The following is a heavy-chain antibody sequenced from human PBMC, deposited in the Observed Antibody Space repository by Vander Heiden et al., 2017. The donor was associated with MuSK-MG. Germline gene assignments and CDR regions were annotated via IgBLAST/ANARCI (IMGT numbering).Heavy chain of an antibody. D-gene: IGHD6-13*01. V-gene: IGHV3-9*01. J-gene: IGHJ3*02. CDR1: GFTFGDYA. CDR2: ISWNSGSI. Sequence: EVQLVESGGGLVQPGRSLRLSCAASGFTFGDYAMPWVRQAPGKGLEWVSGISWNSGSIGYADSVKGRFTISRDNAKNSLYLQMNSLRAEDTALYYRAKDVMRLLDGYSSSWYSEPNAFDIWGHGRMVTVSS. CDR3: AKDVMRLLDGYSSSWYSEPNAFDI.